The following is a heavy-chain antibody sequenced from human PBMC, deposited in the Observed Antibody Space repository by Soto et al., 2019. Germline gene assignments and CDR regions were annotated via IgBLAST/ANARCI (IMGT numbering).Heavy chain of an antibody. J-gene: IGHJ4*02. V-gene: IGHV4-59*01. CDR1: GGSISSYY. CDR2: IYYSGST. CDR3: AGENYEVTTSFMTKQFDY. D-gene: IGHD4-17*01. Sequence: SETLSLTCTVSGGSISSYYWSWIRQPPGKGLEWIGYIYYSGSTNYNPSLKSRVTISVDTSKNQFSLKLSSVTAADTAVYYCAGENYEVTTSFMTKQFDYWGQGNLVTVS.